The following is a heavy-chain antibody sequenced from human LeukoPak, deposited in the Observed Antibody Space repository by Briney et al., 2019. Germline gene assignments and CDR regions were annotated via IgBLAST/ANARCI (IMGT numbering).Heavy chain of an antibody. CDR1: GFTFSSYE. J-gene: IGHJ6*04. D-gene: IGHD4-23*01. Sequence: GGSLRLSCAASGFTFSSYEMNWVRQAPGKGLEWVSYISTAGDVIYYADSVKGRFTISRDNAKSSLYLQIKSLRVDDTALYFCVRRDYGGYWGMAVWGKGTTVTVSS. V-gene: IGHV3-48*03. CDR2: ISTAGDVI. CDR3: VRRDYGGYWGMAV.